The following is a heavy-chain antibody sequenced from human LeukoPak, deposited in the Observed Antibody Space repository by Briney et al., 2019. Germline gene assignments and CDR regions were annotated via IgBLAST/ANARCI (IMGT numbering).Heavy chain of an antibody. V-gene: IGHV4-59*01. D-gene: IGHD1-26*01. J-gene: IGHJ6*03. CDR2: IYYSGST. Sequence: SETLSLTCTVSGGSISSYYWSWIRQPPGKGLEWIGYIYYSGSTNYNPALKSRVTMSVDTSKNQFSLRLKSVTAADTAVYYCARGGGLGAYYYYMDVWGKGTTVTISS. CDR1: GGSISSYY. CDR3: ARGGGLGAYYYYMDV.